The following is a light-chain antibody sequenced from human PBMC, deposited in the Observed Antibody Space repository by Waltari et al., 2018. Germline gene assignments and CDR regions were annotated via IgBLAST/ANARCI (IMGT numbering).Light chain of an antibody. J-gene: IGKJ1*01. V-gene: IGKV1-5*01. CDR2: DAS. CDR1: QRVSRW. CDR3: QQYTTYSGT. Sequence: DIQMTQSPSTLSASIGDRFPIPCRASQRVSRWLAWYQQKPGKAPKVLIYDASRLESGVPSRFSGSGSGTEFTLTISSLQPDDFATYYCQQYTTYSGTFGQGTKVEIK.